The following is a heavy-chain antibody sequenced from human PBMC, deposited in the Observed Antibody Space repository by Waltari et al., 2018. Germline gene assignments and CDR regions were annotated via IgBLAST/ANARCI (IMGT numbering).Heavy chain of an antibody. CDR1: GDSVSSNSAA. D-gene: IGHD3-10*01. J-gene: IGHJ4*02. V-gene: IGHV6-1*01. Sequence: QVQLQQSGPGLVKPSQTLSLTCAISGDSVSSNSAAWNWIRQSPSRGLEWLGRTYYRSKWYNDYAVSVKSRITITPDTSKNQFSLQLNSVTPEDTAVYYCAREMTMVRGVSPPNFDYWGQGTLVTVSS. CDR2: TYYRSKWYN. CDR3: AREMTMVRGVSPPNFDY.